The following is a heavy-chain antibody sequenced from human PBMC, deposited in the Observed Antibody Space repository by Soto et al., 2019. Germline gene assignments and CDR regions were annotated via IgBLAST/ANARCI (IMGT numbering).Heavy chain of an antibody. CDR2: ISSSSSNI. CDR3: ARDRDYAFDY. CDR1: GFTFSSYS. D-gene: IGHD4-17*01. Sequence: GGSLRLSCAASGFTFSSYSMNWVRQAPGKGLEWVSYISSSSSNIYYADSVKGRFTISTDIAKNPLYLQMNSLRDEDTAVYYCARDRDYAFDYWGLGTLVTVSS. J-gene: IGHJ4*02. V-gene: IGHV3-48*02.